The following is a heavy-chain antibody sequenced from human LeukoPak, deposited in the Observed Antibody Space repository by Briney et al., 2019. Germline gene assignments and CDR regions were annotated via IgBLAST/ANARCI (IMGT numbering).Heavy chain of an antibody. CDR2: IFYSGST. Sequence: PSETLSLTCTVSGGSISTSNYYWGWIRQPPGKGLEWIGNIFYSGSTYYSPSLKSRVTISVDTSKNQFSLKLSSVTAADTAVYYCARADTAMVPFDYWGQGTLVTVSS. J-gene: IGHJ4*02. V-gene: IGHV4-39*07. D-gene: IGHD5-18*01. CDR3: ARADTAMVPFDY. CDR1: GGSISTSNYY.